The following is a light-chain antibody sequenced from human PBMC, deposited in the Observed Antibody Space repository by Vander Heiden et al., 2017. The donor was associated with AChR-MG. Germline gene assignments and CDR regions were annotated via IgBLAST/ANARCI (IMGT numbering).Light chain of an antibody. CDR3: QQSYSTLLIT. Sequence: DIQMTQSPSSLSASVGDRVTITCRASQSISSYLNWYQQKPGKAPKLLIYAASSLQSGVPSRFSGSGSGTDFTLTISSLQPEEFATYYCQQSYSTLLITFGQGTRLEIK. CDR2: AAS. V-gene: IGKV1-39*01. J-gene: IGKJ5*01. CDR1: QSISSY.